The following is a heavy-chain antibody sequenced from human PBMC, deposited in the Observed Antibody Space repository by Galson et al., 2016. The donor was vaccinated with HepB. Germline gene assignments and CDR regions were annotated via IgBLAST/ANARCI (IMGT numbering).Heavy chain of an antibody. D-gene: IGHD3-16*01. V-gene: IGHV3-74*01. CDR2: INGDGRIT. Sequence: SLRLSCAASGFNFITTWMHWVRQSPGKGLVWVSRINGDGRITHYADSVRGRFTISRDNAKNTVSLQMNSLRAEDTAIYYCVRDFLWGEGADAFDIWGQGTRVTVSS. CDR3: VRDFLWGEGADAFDI. J-gene: IGHJ3*02. CDR1: GFNFITTW.